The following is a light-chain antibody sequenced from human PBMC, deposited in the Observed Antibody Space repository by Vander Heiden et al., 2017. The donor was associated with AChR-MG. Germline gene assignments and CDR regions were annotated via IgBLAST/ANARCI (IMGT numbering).Light chain of an antibody. V-gene: IGKV3-20*01. CDR3: QQDCTSPRT. CDR2: GAS. J-gene: IGKJ2*01. Sequence: DIVFTQSPGTLSLSPGDRATLACRASESVRNMYLAWYQQKPDQAPRLLIFGASTRPTGIPDRFSGSGSGTDFTLTISSLEPEDFAVYYCQQDCTSPRTFGQGTKLEIK. CDR1: ESVRNMY.